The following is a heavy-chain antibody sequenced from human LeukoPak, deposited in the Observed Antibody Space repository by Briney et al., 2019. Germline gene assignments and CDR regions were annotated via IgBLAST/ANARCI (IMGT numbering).Heavy chain of an antibody. CDR3: ARQTDLDFVLVPAAVSFDY. Sequence: GESLKISCKGSGYSFSTYWIGWVRRMPGKGLEWMGIIYPDDSDTRCSPSFQGQVTISADKSINTAYLQWSSLKASDTAMYYCARQTDLDFVLVPAAVSFDYWGQGTLVTVSS. J-gene: IGHJ4*02. CDR2: IYPDDSDT. CDR1: GYSFSTYW. D-gene: IGHD2-2*03. V-gene: IGHV5-51*01.